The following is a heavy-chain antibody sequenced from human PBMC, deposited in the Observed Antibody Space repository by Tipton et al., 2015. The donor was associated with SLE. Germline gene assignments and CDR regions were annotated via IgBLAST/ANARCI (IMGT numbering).Heavy chain of an antibody. CDR3: ARDGTHHYYYYMDV. D-gene: IGHD1-1*01. CDR2: ISSSSSTI. CDR1: GFTFSSYS. J-gene: IGHJ6*03. V-gene: IGHV3-48*01. Sequence: GSLRLSCAASGFTFSSYSMNWVRQAPGKGLEWVSYISSSSSTIYYADSVKGRFTISRDNAKNSLYLQMNSLRAEDTAVYYCARDGTHHYYYYMDVWDKGTTVTVSS.